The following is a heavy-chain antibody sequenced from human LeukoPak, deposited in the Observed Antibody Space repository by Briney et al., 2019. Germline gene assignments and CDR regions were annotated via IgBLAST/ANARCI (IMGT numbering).Heavy chain of an antibody. J-gene: IGHJ5*02. Sequence: GGSLKLSCAASGFTFSGSAMHWVRQASGKGLEWVGRIRSKANSYATAYAASVKGRFTISRDNSKNTLYLEMNSLRADDTAIYYCAKGIKSSGDPWGQGTLVTVSS. V-gene: IGHV3-73*01. D-gene: IGHD2/OR15-2a*01. CDR3: AKGIKSSGDP. CDR2: IRSKANSYAT. CDR1: GFTFSGSA.